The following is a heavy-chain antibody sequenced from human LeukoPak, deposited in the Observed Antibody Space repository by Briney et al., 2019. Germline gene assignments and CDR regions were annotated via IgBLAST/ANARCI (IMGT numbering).Heavy chain of an antibody. J-gene: IGHJ5*02. V-gene: IGHV1-2*02. CDR3: ARDQHHGSGSYYKLRFRWFDP. Sequence: GASVKVSCKASGYTFTGYYMHWVRQAPGQGLEWMGWINPNSGGTNYAQKFQGRVTMTRDTSISTAYMELSRLRSDDTAVYYCARDQHHGSGSYYKLRFRWFDPWGQGTLVTVSS. D-gene: IGHD3-10*01. CDR1: GYTFTGYY. CDR2: INPNSGGT.